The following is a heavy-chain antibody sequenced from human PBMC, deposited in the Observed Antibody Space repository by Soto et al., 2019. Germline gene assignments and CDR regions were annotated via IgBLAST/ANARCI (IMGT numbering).Heavy chain of an antibody. J-gene: IGHJ6*02. D-gene: IGHD4-17*01. V-gene: IGHV3-33*01. CDR2: VWYDGRNK. CDR1: EFTFNIYG. Sequence: QVHLVESGGGVVQPGRSLRLSCAASEFTFNIYGMHWVRQSPGKGLEWVAVVWYDGRNKYYADSVKGRFTVSRDNSKNTLYLQMNSLRVEDTAVYYCARVGYSDYGPYHGLDVWGQGTTVTVSS. CDR3: ARVGYSDYGPYHGLDV.